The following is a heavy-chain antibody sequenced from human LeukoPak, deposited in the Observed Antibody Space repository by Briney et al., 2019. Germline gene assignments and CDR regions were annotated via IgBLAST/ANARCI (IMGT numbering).Heavy chain of an antibody. CDR3: ARDMVRGVIASMDV. CDR1: GFTFSSYS. CDR2: ISISSSYI. D-gene: IGHD3-10*01. Sequence: GRSLRLSCAASGFTFSSYSMNWVRQAPGKGLEWVSSISISSSYIYYAASVKGRFTISRDNAKNALYLQMNSLRAEDTAVYYCARDMVRGVIASMDVWGKGTTVTVSS. J-gene: IGHJ6*04. V-gene: IGHV3-21*01.